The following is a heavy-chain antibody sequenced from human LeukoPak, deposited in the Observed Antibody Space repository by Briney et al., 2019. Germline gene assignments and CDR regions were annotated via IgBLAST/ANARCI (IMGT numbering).Heavy chain of an antibody. J-gene: IGHJ4*02. CDR1: GGSFSGYY. CDR3: AREAAGTSNDY. Sequence: PSETLSLTCAVYGGSFSGYYWSWIRQPPGKGLEWIGEINHSGSTNYNPSLKSRVTISADTSKNQFSLKLSSVTAADTAVYYCAREAAGTSNDYWGQGTLVTVSS. V-gene: IGHV4-34*01. D-gene: IGHD6-13*01. CDR2: INHSGST.